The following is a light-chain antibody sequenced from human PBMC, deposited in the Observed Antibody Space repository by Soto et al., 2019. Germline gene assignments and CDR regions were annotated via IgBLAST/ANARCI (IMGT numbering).Light chain of an antibody. Sequence: EIVLTQSPGTLSLSPGERATLSCRASQSVSSSYLAWYQQKLGQAPRLLIYGASSRATGIPDRFSGSGSGTDFTLTISRLEPEDFAVYYCQQYGSLPWTFGQGTKVELK. CDR2: GAS. CDR1: QSVSSSY. J-gene: IGKJ1*01. CDR3: QQYGSLPWT. V-gene: IGKV3-20*01.